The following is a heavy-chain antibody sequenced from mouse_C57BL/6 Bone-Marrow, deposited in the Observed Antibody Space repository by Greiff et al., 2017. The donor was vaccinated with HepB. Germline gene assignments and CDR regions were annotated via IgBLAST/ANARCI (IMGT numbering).Heavy chain of an antibody. V-gene: IGHV3-6*01. J-gene: IGHJ3*01. CDR3: ARDNDYGSPAY. CDR2: ISYDGSN. D-gene: IGHD1-1*01. CDR1: GYSITSGYY. Sequence: DVKLQESGPGLVKPSQSLSLTCSVTGYSITSGYYWNWIRQFPGNKLEWMGYISYDGSNNYNPSLKNRISITRDTSKNQFFLKLNSVTTEDTATYYCARDNDYGSPAYWGQGTLVTVSA.